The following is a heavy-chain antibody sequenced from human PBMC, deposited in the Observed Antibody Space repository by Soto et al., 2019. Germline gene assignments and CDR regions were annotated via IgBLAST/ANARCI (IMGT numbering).Heavy chain of an antibody. CDR1: GFTFSTYG. CDR2: IWYDGIDK. D-gene: IGHD4-17*01. CDR3: ARAAVTDYQYHGMDV. Sequence: TGGSLRLSCAASGFTFSTYGMHWVRQAPGKGLEWVAAIWYDGIDKYYAASVKGRFTISRDNSMNTVYLQMSSLRADDTAVYYCARAAVTDYQYHGMDVWGQGTTVTVSS. V-gene: IGHV3-33*01. J-gene: IGHJ6*02.